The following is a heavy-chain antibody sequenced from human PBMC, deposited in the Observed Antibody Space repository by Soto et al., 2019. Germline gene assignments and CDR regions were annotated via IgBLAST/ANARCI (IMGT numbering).Heavy chain of an antibody. CDR2: IIPIFGTA. V-gene: IGHV1-69*12. Sequence: QVQLVQSGAEVKKPGSSVKVSCKASGGTFSSYAINWVRQAPGQGLEWMGGIIPIFGTADYAQKFQGRVAITADQSTSTAYMELSSLRSEDTAVYYCAQCLLGVNYYYGMDVWGQGTTVTVSS. CDR1: GGTFSSYA. J-gene: IGHJ6*02. CDR3: AQCLLGVNYYYGMDV. D-gene: IGHD3-16*01.